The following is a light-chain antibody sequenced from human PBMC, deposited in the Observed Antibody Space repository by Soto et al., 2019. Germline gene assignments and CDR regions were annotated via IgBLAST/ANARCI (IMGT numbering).Light chain of an antibody. J-gene: IGLJ1*01. CDR1: NSNIGSNA. V-gene: IGLV1-36*01. CDR3: AAWEDSAKRHV. Sequence: QSVLTQPPSVSGAPRQRVTISCSGSNSNIGSNAVNWYQQFPGKAPKLLIYYDDLLASGVSARFSASKSGTSASLAISGLQTEDEGDFYCAAWEDSAKRHVFGTGTKLTVL. CDR2: YDD.